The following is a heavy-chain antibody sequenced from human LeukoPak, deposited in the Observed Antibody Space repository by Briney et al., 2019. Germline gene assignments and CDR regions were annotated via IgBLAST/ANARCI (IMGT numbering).Heavy chain of an antibody. CDR3: ALRPTGYSSSWYFDY. CDR2: INPNSGGT. CDR1: GYTFTGYY. D-gene: IGHD6-13*01. J-gene: IGHJ4*02. Sequence: ASVKVSCKASGYTFTGYYMHWVRQAPGRGLEWMGRINPNSGGTNYAQKFQGRVTMTRDTSIGTAYMELSSLRSDDTAVYYCALRPTGYSSSWYFDYWGQGTLVTVSS. V-gene: IGHV1-2*06.